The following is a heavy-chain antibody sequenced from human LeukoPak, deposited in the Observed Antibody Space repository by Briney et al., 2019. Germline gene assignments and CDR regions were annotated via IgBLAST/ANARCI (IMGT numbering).Heavy chain of an antibody. V-gene: IGHV1-2*02. CDR2: INPNSGDT. J-gene: IGHJ3*02. CDR3: ARVQGYDDDSFVGFSSPDDAFAI. CDR1: RYTFTGYY. D-gene: IGHD3-3*01. Sequence: GASVKVSCKASRYTFTGYYMHWVRQAPGQGLEWLGWINPNSGDTNYAQRFQGRVTMARDASISTVYMGLTRLISDDTAVYYCARVQGYDDDSFVGFSSPDDAFAIWGQGTLVTVSS.